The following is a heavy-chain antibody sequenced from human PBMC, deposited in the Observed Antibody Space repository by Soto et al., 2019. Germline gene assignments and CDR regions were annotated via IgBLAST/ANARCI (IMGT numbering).Heavy chain of an antibody. J-gene: IGHJ5*02. CDR1: GGSFSGYY. CDR3: ARVGGRQQLVLAHRGTDWFDP. V-gene: IGHV4-34*01. Sequence: PSETLSLTCAVYGGSFSGYYWSWIRQPPGRGLEWIGEINHSGSTNYNPSLKSRVTISVDTSKNQSSLKLSSVTAADTAVYYCARVGGRQQLVLAHRGTDWFDPWGQGTLVTVSS. CDR2: INHSGST. D-gene: IGHD6-13*01.